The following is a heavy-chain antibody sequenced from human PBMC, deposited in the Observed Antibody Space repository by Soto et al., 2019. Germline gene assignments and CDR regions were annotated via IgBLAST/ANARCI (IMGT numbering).Heavy chain of an antibody. CDR3: ASQRFSYYGSGSYPISNWFDP. J-gene: IGHJ5*02. D-gene: IGHD3-10*01. CDR1: GGSISSRSYY. CDR2: IYYSGST. Sequence: QLQLQESGPGLVKPSETLSLTCTVSGGSISSRSYYWGWIRQPPGKGLEWIGSIYYSGSTYYNPSLKSRVTISLDTSKNQFSLKLSSVTAADTAVYYCASQRFSYYGSGSYPISNWFDPWGQGTLVTVSS. V-gene: IGHV4-39*01.